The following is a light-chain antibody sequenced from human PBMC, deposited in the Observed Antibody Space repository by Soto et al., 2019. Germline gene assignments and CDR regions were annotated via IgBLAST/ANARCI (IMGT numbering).Light chain of an antibody. CDR3: QQYDSYWT. V-gene: IGKV1-5*03. CDR2: KAS. J-gene: IGKJ1*01. CDR1: QTISSW. Sequence: DIQMTQSPSTLSGSVGDRVTITCRASQTISSWLAWYQQKPGKAPKLLIYKASSLQSGVPSRFSGSGSGTEFTLTISSLQPEDFATYYCQQYDSYWTFGQGTKVDIK.